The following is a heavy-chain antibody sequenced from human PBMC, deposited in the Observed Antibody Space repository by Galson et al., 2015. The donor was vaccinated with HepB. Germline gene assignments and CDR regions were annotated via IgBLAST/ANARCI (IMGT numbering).Heavy chain of an antibody. D-gene: IGHD4-17*01. CDR3: ARAVTTLSFEY. V-gene: IGHV1-2*02. Sequence: SVKVSCKASGYTFTDYYIHWVRQAPGQGFEWMGWINPNSHGSTYAQAFQGRVTMTSDASITTAYLELSRLTSDDTATYFCARAVTTLSFEYWGQGTQVTVSS. J-gene: IGHJ4*02. CDR2: INPNSHGS. CDR1: GYTFTDYY.